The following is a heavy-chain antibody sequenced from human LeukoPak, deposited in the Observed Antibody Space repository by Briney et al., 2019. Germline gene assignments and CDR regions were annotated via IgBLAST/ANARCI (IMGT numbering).Heavy chain of an antibody. V-gene: IGHV3-7*01. J-gene: IGHJ4*02. D-gene: IGHD3-16*01. CDR2: INPDGSEM. Sequence: GGSLRLSCVGSGLTLSSSWMHWVRQAPGKGLEWVANINPDGSEMYYADSVRGRFTMSRDFAKNSLYLQIESLRVEDTAVYYCARDFNWGASDYWGQGTLVTVSS. CDR3: ARDFNWGASDY. CDR1: GLTLSSSW.